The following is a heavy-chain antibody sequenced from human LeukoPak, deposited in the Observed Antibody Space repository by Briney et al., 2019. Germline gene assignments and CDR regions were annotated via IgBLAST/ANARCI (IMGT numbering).Heavy chain of an antibody. D-gene: IGHD3-16*02. CDR2: IHSSGNI. J-gene: IGHJ4*02. Sequence: PGGSLRLSCAASGFTFSDPYMDWVRQAPGKGLEWIGSIHSSGNIYYNPSLKSRVTISLDTSNNQFSLRLFSVSAADTAVYYCARGRYNSKTDFDYWGQGTLVTVSS. CDR1: GFTFSDPY. V-gene: IGHV4-38-2*01. CDR3: ARGRYNSKTDFDY.